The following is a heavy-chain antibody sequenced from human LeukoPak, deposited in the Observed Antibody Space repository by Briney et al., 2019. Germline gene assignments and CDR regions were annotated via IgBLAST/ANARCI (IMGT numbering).Heavy chain of an antibody. CDR2: IIPILGIA. CDR1: GGTFISYA. D-gene: IGHD3-3*01. Sequence: GASVKVSCKASGGTFISYAISWVRQAPGQGLEWMGRIIPILGIANYAQKFQGRVTITADKSTSTAYMELSSLRSEDTAVYYCARARGSGYSYYFDYWGQGTLVTVSS. J-gene: IGHJ4*02. V-gene: IGHV1-69*04. CDR3: ARARGSGYSYYFDY.